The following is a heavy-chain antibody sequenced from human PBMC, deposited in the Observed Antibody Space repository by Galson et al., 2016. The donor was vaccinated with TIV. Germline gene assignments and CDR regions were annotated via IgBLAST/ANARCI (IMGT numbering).Heavy chain of an antibody. J-gene: IGHJ4*02. CDR2: IFPADSGT. D-gene: IGHD3-22*01. CDR3: ARHFRYSDSSGYHYFDS. V-gene: IGHV5-51*01. CDR1: GYRFSSYW. Sequence: QSGAEVKKPGESLKISCKGSGYRFSSYWIGWVRQRPGKGLEWLGIIFPADSGTRFSPSLEREVTFSADKSIRTAYLQWSSLKASATAIYYCARHFRYSDSSGYHYFDSWGQGTMVTVSS.